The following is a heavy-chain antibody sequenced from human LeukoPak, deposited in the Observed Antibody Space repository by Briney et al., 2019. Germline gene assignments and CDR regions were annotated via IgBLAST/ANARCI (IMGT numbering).Heavy chain of an antibody. J-gene: IGHJ4*02. CDR3: AKFLGQWLGFDY. Sequence: GGSLRLFCAASGFTFSSYAMSWVRQAPGRGREWVSAISGSGGSQYYADSVKGRFTISRDNSKNTLYLQMNSLRAEDTAVYYCAKFLGQWLGFDYWGQGTLVTVSS. D-gene: IGHD6-19*01. CDR1: GFTFSSYA. CDR2: ISGSGGSQ. V-gene: IGHV3-23*01.